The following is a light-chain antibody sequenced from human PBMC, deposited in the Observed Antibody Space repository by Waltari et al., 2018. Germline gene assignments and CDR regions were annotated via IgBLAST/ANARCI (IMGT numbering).Light chain of an antibody. CDR1: SSDVGTYDY. J-gene: IGLJ1*01. CDR2: DVT. V-gene: IGLV2-14*03. Sequence: QSALTQPASVSGSPGQSITISCTGTSSDVGTYDYVSWYQQHPGKAPKLMIYDVTKSPSWMSNRFSASKACNTASLTVSGLQAEDEADYYCSSYTTSSTVYVFGTGTKVTVL. CDR3: SSYTTSSTVYV.